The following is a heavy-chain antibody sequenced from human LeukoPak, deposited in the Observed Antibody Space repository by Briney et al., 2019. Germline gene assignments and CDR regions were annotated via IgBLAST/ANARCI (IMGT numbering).Heavy chain of an antibody. D-gene: IGHD4-11*01. Sequence: PGGSLRLSCAASGFTFSTYAMSGVRQAPGKGLEGVSLISGSGGSTYYADSVKGRFTISRDNGKNTLSLQMNSLRAEDTALYYCAKERLTTTTFDSWGRGTLVTVSS. V-gene: IGHV3-23*01. CDR1: GFTFSTYA. CDR3: AKERLTTTTFDS. CDR2: ISGSGGST. J-gene: IGHJ4*02.